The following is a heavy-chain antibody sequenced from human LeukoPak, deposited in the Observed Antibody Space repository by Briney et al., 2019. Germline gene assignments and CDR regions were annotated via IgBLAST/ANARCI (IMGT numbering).Heavy chain of an antibody. CDR1: GGTFSSYA. J-gene: IGHJ4*02. CDR3: VRTDRYSDFWFLDS. D-gene: IGHD3-3*01. CDR2: IIPILGIA. V-gene: IGHV1-69*04. Sequence: SVKVSCKASGGTFSSYAISWVRQAPGQGLEWMGRIIPILGIANYAQKFQGRVTMTADKSTSTAYMELSSLRSDDTAVYFCVRTDRYSDFWFLDSWGQGTLVIVSP.